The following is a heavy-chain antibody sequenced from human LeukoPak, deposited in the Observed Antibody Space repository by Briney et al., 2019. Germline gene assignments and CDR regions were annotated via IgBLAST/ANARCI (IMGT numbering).Heavy chain of an antibody. Sequence: PSETLSLTCTVSGGSISSYYWSWIRQPPGKGLEWIGYIYYSGSTNYNPSLKSRVTISVDKSKNQFSLKLSSVTAADTAVYYCASKNVDTAMVNAFDIWGQGTMVTVSS. D-gene: IGHD5-18*01. CDR1: GGSISSYY. CDR3: ASKNVDTAMVNAFDI. CDR2: IYYSGST. V-gene: IGHV4-59*12. J-gene: IGHJ3*02.